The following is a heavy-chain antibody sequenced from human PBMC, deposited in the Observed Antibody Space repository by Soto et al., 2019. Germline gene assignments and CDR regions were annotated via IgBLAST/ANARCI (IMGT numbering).Heavy chain of an antibody. CDR3: ARAAQAFFNTTGYYFYFER. Sequence: ASVKVSCKTSGEIFSDYLVHWVRQCPGQGLEWVGWVHPDSGGTNVAQKFQDRVSMTADTSSNTAYMEVTGLKSDDTAVFYCARAAQAFFNTTGYYFYFERWGQGTPVTLSS. CDR2: VHPDSGGT. J-gene: IGHJ4*02. V-gene: IGHV1-2*02. D-gene: IGHD3-22*01. CDR1: GEIFSDYL.